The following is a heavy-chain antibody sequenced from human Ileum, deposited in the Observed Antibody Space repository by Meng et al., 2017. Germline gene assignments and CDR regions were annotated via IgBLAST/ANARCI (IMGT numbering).Heavy chain of an antibody. D-gene: IGHD6-13*01. CDR1: GFTFSNYP. J-gene: IGHJ4*02. CDR3: AKGQTNSWYYFDY. Sequence: ESLKISCAASGFTFSNYPMSWVRQAPGKGLEWVSVISDSGGRTYYTDSVKGRFSISRDNSKNTLYLQMNSLRAEDTAVYYCAKGQTNSWYYFDYWGQGTLVTVS. V-gene: IGHV3-23*01. CDR2: ISDSGGRT.